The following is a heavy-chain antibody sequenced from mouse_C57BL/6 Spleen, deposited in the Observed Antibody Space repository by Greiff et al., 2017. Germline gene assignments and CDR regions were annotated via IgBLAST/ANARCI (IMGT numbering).Heavy chain of an antibody. Sequence: VKLQQPGAELVKPGASVKLSCKASGYTFTSYWMQWVKQRPGQGLEWIGEIDPSDSYTNYNQKFKGKATLTVDTSSSTAYMQLSSLSSEDSAVYYCARTGYDLYAMDYWGQGTSVTVSS. J-gene: IGHJ4*01. D-gene: IGHD2-3*01. CDR2: IDPSDSYT. CDR3: ARTGYDLYAMDY. CDR1: GYTFTSYW. V-gene: IGHV1-50*01.